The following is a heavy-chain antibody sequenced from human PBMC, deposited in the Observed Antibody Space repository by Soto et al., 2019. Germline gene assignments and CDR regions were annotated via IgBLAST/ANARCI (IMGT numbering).Heavy chain of an antibody. CDR1: GFTFSSYA. CDR3: AKSGTFGAIDY. J-gene: IGHJ4*02. V-gene: IGHV3-23*01. D-gene: IGHD3-3*01. CDR2: ISGGGGGT. Sequence: GGSLRLFCAASGFTFSSYAMSWVRQAPGKGLEWVSGISGGGGGTYYADSVKGRFTVSRENSKNTLHLQMNSLRAEDTAVYYCAKSGTFGAIDYWGQGTLVTVSS.